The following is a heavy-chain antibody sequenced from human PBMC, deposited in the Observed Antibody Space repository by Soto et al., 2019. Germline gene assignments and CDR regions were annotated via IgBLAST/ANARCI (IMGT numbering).Heavy chain of an antibody. Sequence: PSQTLSLTCVISVDSVSSNSAAWNWIRQSPSRGLEWLGRTYYRSKWYNDYAVSVKSRITINPDTSKNQFSLQLNSVTPEDTAVYYCARDRSGIAVAGTQTSYYYYGMDVWGQGTTVTVSS. D-gene: IGHD6-19*01. CDR2: TYYRSKWYN. CDR1: VDSVSSNSAA. V-gene: IGHV6-1*01. J-gene: IGHJ6*02. CDR3: ARDRSGIAVAGTQTSYYYYGMDV.